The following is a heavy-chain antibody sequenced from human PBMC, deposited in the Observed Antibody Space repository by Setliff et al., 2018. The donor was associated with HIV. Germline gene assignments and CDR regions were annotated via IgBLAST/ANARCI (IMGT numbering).Heavy chain of an antibody. CDR1: DGSFSSDY. J-gene: IGHJ3*02. Sequence: LTCTVSDGSFSSDYWTWIRQTPGKGLEWIGYIYYSGSTKYNPSLTSRVTISVDTSKNHFSLKLTSVTAADTAVYYCARAEMATIVAFDIWG. V-gene: IGHV4-59*01. CDR3: ARAEMATIVAFDI. D-gene: IGHD5-12*01. CDR2: IYYSGST.